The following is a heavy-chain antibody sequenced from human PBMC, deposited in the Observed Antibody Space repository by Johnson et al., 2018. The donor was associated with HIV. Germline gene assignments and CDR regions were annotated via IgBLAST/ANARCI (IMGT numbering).Heavy chain of an antibody. CDR3: ARELEFGDLRKNDAFDI. CDR2: ISYDGSNK. V-gene: IGHV3-30-3*01. CDR1: GFTFSSYA. Sequence: QVQLVESGGGVVQPGRSLRLSCAASGFTFSSYAMHWVRQAPGKGLEWVAVISYDGSNKYYADSVKGRFTISRDNSKNTLYLQMNSLRAEDTAVYYCARELEFGDLRKNDAFDIWGQGTMVTVPS. D-gene: IGHD4-17*01. J-gene: IGHJ3*02.